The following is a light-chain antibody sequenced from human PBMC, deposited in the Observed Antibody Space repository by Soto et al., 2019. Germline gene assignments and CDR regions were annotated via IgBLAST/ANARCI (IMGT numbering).Light chain of an antibody. CDR1: SSDVGGYNY. J-gene: IGLJ1*01. Sequence: QSALTQPASVSGSPGQSITIPCTGTSSDVGGYNYVSWYQYHPGKAPKLIIYEVSNRPSGVSNRFSGSKSGNTASLTISGLQAEDEADYYCSSYSSSSTVYVFGTGTKVTVL. CDR3: SSYSSSSTVYV. CDR2: EVS. V-gene: IGLV2-14*01.